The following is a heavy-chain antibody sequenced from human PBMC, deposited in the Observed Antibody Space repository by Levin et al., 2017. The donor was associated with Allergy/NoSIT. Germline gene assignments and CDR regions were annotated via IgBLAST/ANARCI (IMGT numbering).Heavy chain of an antibody. CDR3: ARQGYDFWSGYRYYFDY. CDR1: GGSISSYY. J-gene: IGHJ4*02. CDR2: IYYSGST. V-gene: IGHV4-59*08. Sequence: GSLRLSCTVSGGSISSYYWSWIRQPPGKGLEWIGYIYYSGSTNYNPSLKSRVTISVDTSKNQFSLKLSSVTAADTAVYYCARQGYDFWSGYRYYFDYWGQGTLVTVSS. D-gene: IGHD3-3*01.